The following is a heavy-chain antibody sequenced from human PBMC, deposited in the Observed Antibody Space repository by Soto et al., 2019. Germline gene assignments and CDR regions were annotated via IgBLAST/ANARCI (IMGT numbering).Heavy chain of an antibody. CDR2: IFYSGSGS. Sequence: LRLSCSASGFIFSTFGMFWVRQAPGQGLEYVSAIFYSGSGSYYADPVRGRFTVSRDNSKNMFYLQMSSLRVEDTALYFCVRGPSRGSSLFGPLDYWGQGTQVTVSS. CDR3: VRGPSRGSSLFGPLDY. CDR1: GFIFSTFG. D-gene: IGHD3-3*01. J-gene: IGHJ4*02. V-gene: IGHV3-64D*06.